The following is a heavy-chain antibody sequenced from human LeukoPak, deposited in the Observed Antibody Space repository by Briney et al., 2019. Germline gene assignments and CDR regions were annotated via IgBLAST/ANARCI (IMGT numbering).Heavy chain of an antibody. V-gene: IGHV3-53*01. CDR2: IYSEGST. Sequence: GGSLRLSCAASKFTVSSNYMSWVRQAPGKGLEWVSEIYSEGSTYYAASVKGRFSISRDNSKNTVYLQMNSLRAEDTALYYCARELWFGEVRPYYFDYWGQRTLVTVSS. D-gene: IGHD3-10*01. J-gene: IGHJ4*02. CDR3: ARELWFGEVRPYYFDY. CDR1: KFTVSSNY.